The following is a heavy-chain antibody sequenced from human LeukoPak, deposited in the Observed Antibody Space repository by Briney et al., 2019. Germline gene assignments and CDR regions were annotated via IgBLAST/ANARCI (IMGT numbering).Heavy chain of an antibody. Sequence: PSETLSLTCDVSGGSIGAHYWSWVRQPPGKALEWIGYINNAGGTKYTAALESRVTMSADSAKNQVSLKLSSVTPADTAVYYCARDGTGFLHLAFWGQGTLVAVSS. D-gene: IGHD1-1*01. CDR2: INNAGGT. J-gene: IGHJ4*02. V-gene: IGHV4-59*11. CDR3: ARDGTGFLHLAF. CDR1: GGSIGAHY.